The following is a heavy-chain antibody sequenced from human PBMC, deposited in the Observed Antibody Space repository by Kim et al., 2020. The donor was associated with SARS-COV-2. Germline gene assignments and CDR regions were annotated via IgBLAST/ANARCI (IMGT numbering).Heavy chain of an antibody. CDR3: ARGGGNPFYYGMDV. CDR1: GFTVSSDY. Sequence: GGSLRLSCAASGFTVSSDYMSWVRQAPGKGLEWVSLIYSGGSTYYADSVKGRFTISRDNSKNTLYLQMNSLRAEDTAVYYCARGGGNPFYYGMDVWGHGTEVTVS. D-gene: IGHD2-15*01. J-gene: IGHJ6*02. CDR2: IYSGGST. V-gene: IGHV3-66*01.